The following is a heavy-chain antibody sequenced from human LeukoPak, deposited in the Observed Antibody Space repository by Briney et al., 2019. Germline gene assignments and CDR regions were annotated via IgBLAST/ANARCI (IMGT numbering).Heavy chain of an antibody. CDR3: AKKEALGYCSSTSCYGDAFDI. V-gene: IGHV3-23*01. D-gene: IGHD2-2*01. J-gene: IGHJ3*02. Sequence: GGSLRLSCAASGLTFSSYAMSWVRQAPGKGLEWVSGISGRGGSTYYADSVKGRFTISRDNSKNTLYLQMNSLRAEDTAVYYCAKKEALGYCSSTSCYGDAFDIWGQGTMVTVSS. CDR2: ISGRGGST. CDR1: GLTFSSYA.